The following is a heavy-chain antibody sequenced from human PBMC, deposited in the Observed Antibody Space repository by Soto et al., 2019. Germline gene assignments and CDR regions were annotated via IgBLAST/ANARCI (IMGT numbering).Heavy chain of an antibody. CDR2: IIPIFGTA. V-gene: IGHV1-69*01. D-gene: IGHD1-26*01. J-gene: IGHJ4*02. Sequence: VKVSCKASGGTFSSYAISWVRQAPGQGLEWMGGIIPIFGTANYAQKFQGRVTITADESTSTAYMELSSLRSEDTAVYYCARGGELSNYFDYWGQGTLVTVSS. CDR1: GGTFSSYA. CDR3: ARGGELSNYFDY.